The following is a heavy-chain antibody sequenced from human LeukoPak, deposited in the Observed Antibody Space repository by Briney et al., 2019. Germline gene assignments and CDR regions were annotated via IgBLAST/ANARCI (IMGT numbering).Heavy chain of an antibody. V-gene: IGHV1-18*01. CDR2: ISAKNGDT. J-gene: IGHJ4*02. Sequence: ASVKVSCKASAYTFSNYGISWVRQAPGQGLEWMGWISAKNGDTNYIQKFRGRVTMTTDTSTSTAYMESWSLRSDDTAVYYCARDVPATTPFDYWGQGTLVTVSS. CDR1: AYTFSNYG. D-gene: IGHD1-7*01. CDR3: ARDVPATTPFDY.